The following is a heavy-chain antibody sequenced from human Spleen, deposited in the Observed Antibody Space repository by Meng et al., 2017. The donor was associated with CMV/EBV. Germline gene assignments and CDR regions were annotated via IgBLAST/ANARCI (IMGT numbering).Heavy chain of an antibody. CDR2: INPNGGST. V-gene: IGHV1-46*01. D-gene: IGHD3-10*01. Sequence: SCKASGYSFMNFHMHWLRQAPGQRLEWIGLINPNGGSTGYTQKVQGRVIMTRVTSTNTVYMELSRLRSEDTAVYYCARKGDGGWFDPWGQGTLVTVSS. CDR1: GYSFMNFH. CDR3: ARKGDGGWFDP. J-gene: IGHJ5*02.